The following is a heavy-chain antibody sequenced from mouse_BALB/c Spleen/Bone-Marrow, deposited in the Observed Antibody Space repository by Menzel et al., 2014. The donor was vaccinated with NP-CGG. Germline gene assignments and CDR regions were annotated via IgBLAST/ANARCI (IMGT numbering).Heavy chain of an antibody. J-gene: IGHJ2*01. V-gene: IGHV14-3*02. CDR1: GYNIKDTY. D-gene: IGHD1-1*01. CDR3: VRSREFYFDY. Sequence: VKLQESGAELAKPGASVKLSCTASGYNIKDTYMHWVKQRPAPGLEWIGRIDPANGNTKYDPKFQGKATITADPASNTAYLQLSSLTSEDTAVYYCVRSREFYFDYWGQGTTLTVSS. CDR2: IDPANGNT.